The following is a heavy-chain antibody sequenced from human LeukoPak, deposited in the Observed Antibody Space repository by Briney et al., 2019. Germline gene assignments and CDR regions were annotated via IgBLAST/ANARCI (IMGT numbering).Heavy chain of an antibody. CDR1: GGSISSYY. J-gene: IGHJ3*02. Sequence: PSETLSLTCTVSGGSISSYYWSWIRQPPGKGLEWIGYIYYSGSTNYNPSLKSRVTISVDTSKNQFSLKLSSVTAADTAVYYCARRNPLLETFDIWGQGTMVTVSS. CDR2: IYYSGST. V-gene: IGHV4-59*01. CDR3: ARRNPLLETFDI. D-gene: IGHD3-10*01.